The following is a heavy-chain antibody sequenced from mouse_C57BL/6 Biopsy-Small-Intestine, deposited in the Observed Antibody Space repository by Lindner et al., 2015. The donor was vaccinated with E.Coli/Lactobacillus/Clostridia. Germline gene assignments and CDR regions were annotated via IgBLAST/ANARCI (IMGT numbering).Heavy chain of an antibody. Sequence: SVKVSCKASGYTFTNYYMHWVRQAPGQGLEWMGIFNPAGAGTRYAQKFQGRLTMTRDTSTSTVYMELSSLRSDDTAVYYCARSHQKGLEYWGQGTLVTVSS. CDR1: GYTFTNYY. J-gene: IGHJ4*01. CDR2: FNPAGAGT. CDR3: ARSHQKGLEY. D-gene: IGHD3-3*01. V-gene: IGHV1-74*01.